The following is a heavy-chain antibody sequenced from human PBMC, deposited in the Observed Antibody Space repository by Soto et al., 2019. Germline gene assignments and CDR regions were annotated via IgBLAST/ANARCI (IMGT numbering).Heavy chain of an antibody. Sequence: GGSLRPSCAASGFTFSSYEMNWVRQAPGKGLEWVSYISSSGSTIYYADSVKGRFTISRDNAKNSLYLQMNSLRAEDTAVYYCARESPYDFWSGYSPSGMDVWGQGTTVTVSS. J-gene: IGHJ6*02. CDR2: ISSSGSTI. CDR1: GFTFSSYE. CDR3: ARESPYDFWSGYSPSGMDV. V-gene: IGHV3-48*03. D-gene: IGHD3-3*01.